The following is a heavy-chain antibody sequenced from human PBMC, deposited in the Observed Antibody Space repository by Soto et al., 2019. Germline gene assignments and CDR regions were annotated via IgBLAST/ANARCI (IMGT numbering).Heavy chain of an antibody. CDR2: ISSSSSYI. J-gene: IGHJ6*02. CDR3: AREEDYVWGSYRYYYGMDV. D-gene: IGHD3-16*02. CDR1: GFTFSSYS. V-gene: IGHV3-21*01. Sequence: PGGSLRLSCAASGFTFSSYSMNWVRQAPGKGLEWVSSISSSSSYIYYADSVKGRFTISRDNAKNSLYLQMNSLRAEDTAVYYCAREEDYVWGSYRYYYGMDVWGQGTTVTVSS.